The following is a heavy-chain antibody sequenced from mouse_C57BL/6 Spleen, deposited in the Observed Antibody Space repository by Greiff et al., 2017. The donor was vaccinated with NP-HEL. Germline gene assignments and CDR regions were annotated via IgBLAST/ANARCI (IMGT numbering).Heavy chain of an antibody. Sequence: EVKLMESGGGLVQPKGSLKLSCAASGFSFNTYAMNWVRQAPGKGLEWVARIRSKSNNYATYYADSVKDRFTISRDDSESMLYLQMNNLKTEDTAMYYCVRQGQLRLPYYYARDYWGQGTSVTVSS. CDR3: VRQGQLRLPYYYARDY. CDR2: IRSKSNNYAT. V-gene: IGHV10-1*01. D-gene: IGHD3-2*02. CDR1: GFSFNTYA. J-gene: IGHJ4*01.